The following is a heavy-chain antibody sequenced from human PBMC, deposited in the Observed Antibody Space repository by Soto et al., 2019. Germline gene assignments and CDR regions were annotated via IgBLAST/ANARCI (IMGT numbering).Heavy chain of an antibody. Sequence: ASVKVSCKASGFTFTTYDIHWVRQATGQGLEWMGWMNPITGNAGYAQKFQGRVTMTRNTSVSKAYMEVRSLRSEDTAVYYCARRKERSGPHYFDSWGQGSLVTVSS. J-gene: IGHJ4*02. V-gene: IGHV1-8*01. CDR2: MNPITGNA. CDR3: ARRKERSGPHYFDS. CDR1: GFTFTTYD.